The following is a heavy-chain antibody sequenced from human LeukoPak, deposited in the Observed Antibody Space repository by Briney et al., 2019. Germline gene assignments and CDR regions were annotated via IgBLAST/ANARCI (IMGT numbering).Heavy chain of an antibody. D-gene: IGHD3-10*01. CDR1: GFTFSNYA. V-gene: IGHV3-30*04. Sequence: GGSLRLSCAASGFTFSNYAIHWIRQAPGKGLDWVAVISYDGTYTYYADSVKGRFTVSRDGSQDTVFLQMNSLRPEDTAVYYCARHMVRGVIRAGTFDYWGQGTLVTVSS. J-gene: IGHJ4*02. CDR2: ISYDGTYT. CDR3: ARHMVRGVIRAGTFDY.